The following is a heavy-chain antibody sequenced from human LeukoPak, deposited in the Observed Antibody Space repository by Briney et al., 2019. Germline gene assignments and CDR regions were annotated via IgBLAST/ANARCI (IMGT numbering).Heavy chain of an antibody. CDR1: GYTFTSYD. V-gene: IGHV1-8*01. J-gene: IGHJ6*02. CDR2: MNPNSGNT. Sequence: GASVKVSCKASGYTFTSYDINWVRQATGQGLEWMGWMNPNSGNTGYAQKFQGRVTMTRNTSISTAYMELSSLRSEDTAVYYCARGVEWLRLVYYYYGMDVWGQGTTVTVSS. D-gene: IGHD5-12*01. CDR3: ARGVEWLRLVYYYYGMDV.